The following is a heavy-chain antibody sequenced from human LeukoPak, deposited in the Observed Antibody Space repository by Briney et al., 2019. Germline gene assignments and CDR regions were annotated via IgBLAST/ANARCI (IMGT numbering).Heavy chain of an antibody. CDR3: AGGWRWFHY. V-gene: IGHV3-74*01. J-gene: IGHJ4*02. CDR2: INSDGSST. D-gene: IGHD3-10*01. CDR1: GFIFSNYG. Sequence: PGGSLRLSCAASGFIFSNYGMHWVRQAPGKGLVWVSRINSDGSSTSYADSVKGRFTISRDNAKNTLYLQMNSLRAEDTAVYYCAGGWRWFHYWGQGTLVTVSS.